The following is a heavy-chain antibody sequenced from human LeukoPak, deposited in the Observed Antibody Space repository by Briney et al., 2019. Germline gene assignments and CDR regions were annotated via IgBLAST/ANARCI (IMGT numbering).Heavy chain of an antibody. CDR2: IYYSGST. D-gene: IGHD4-11*01. CDR1: GGSISSSSYY. CDR3: ARHEGMTTEAQSDY. Sequence: PSETLSLTCTVSGGSISSSSYYWGWIRQPPGKGLEWIGSIYYSGSTYYNPSLKSRVTISVDTSKNQFSLKLSSVTAADTAVYYCARHEGMTTEAQSDYWGQGTLVTVSS. J-gene: IGHJ4*02. V-gene: IGHV4-39*01.